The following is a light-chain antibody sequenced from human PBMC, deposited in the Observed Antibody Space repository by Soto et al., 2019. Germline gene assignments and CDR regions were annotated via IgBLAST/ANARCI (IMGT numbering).Light chain of an antibody. CDR2: GVS. Sequence: QSVLTQPASVSGSPGQSITISCTGTSSDVGGYNYVSWYQQHPGKAPKLMISGVSNRPSGVSNRFSGSKSGNTASLTISGLQTEDAADYYCISYTTSVTYVFRTGTKVTVL. CDR1: SSDVGGYNY. CDR3: ISYTTSVTYV. J-gene: IGLJ1*01. V-gene: IGLV2-14*01.